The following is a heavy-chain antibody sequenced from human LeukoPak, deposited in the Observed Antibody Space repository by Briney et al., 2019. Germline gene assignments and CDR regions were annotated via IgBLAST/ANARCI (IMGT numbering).Heavy chain of an antibody. D-gene: IGHD3-10*01. CDR2: IDPSGGST. J-gene: IGHJ5*02. Sequence: ASVKVSCKASAYTFSNYLMHWVRQAPGQGLEWMGMIDPSGGSTGYAQKFQGRVTMTRDTSTGTVYMELSSLRSEDTAVYYCARDLGLRGVTNWFDTWGQGTLVTVSS. CDR3: ARDLGLRGVTNWFDT. V-gene: IGHV1-46*01. CDR1: AYTFSNYL.